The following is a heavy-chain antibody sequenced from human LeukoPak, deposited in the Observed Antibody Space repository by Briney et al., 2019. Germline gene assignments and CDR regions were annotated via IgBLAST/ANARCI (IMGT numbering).Heavy chain of an antibody. V-gene: IGHV1-69*13. J-gene: IGHJ5*02. CDR2: IIPIFGTA. Sequence: SVKVSCKASGCTFSSYAISWVRQAPGQGLEWMGGIIPIFGTANYAQKFQGRVTITADESTSTAYMELSSLRSEDTAVYYCARGATYYDFWSGPLNWFDPWGQGTLVTVSS. CDR1: GCTFSSYA. D-gene: IGHD3-3*01. CDR3: ARGATYYDFWSGPLNWFDP.